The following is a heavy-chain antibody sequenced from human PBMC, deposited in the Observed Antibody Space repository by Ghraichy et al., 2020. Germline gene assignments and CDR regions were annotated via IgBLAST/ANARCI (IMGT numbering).Heavy chain of an antibody. V-gene: IGHV4-34*01. CDR2: INHSGST. D-gene: IGHD6-19*01. J-gene: IGHJ5*02. CDR3: ARRRWLARAGVDP. Sequence: SETLSLTCAVYGGSFSGYYWSWIRQPPGKGLEWIGEINHSGSTNYNPSLKSRVTISVDTSKNQFSLKLSSVTAADTAVYYCARRRWLARAGVDPWGQGTLVTVSS. CDR1: GGSFSGYY.